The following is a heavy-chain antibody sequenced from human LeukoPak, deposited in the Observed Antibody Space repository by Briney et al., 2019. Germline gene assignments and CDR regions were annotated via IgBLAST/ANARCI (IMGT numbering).Heavy chain of an antibody. CDR2: IIPIFGTA. V-gene: IGHV1-69*13. Sequence: GASVKVSCKASGYTFTSYGISWVRQAPGQGLEWMGGIIPIFGTANYAQKFQGRVTITADESTSTAYMELSSLRSEDTAVYYCASKKYYYGSGSYFVWGQGTLVTVSS. J-gene: IGHJ4*02. CDR1: GYTFTSYG. D-gene: IGHD3-10*01. CDR3: ASKKYYYGSGSYFV.